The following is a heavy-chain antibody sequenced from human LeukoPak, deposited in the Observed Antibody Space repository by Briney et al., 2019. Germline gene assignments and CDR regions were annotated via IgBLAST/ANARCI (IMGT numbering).Heavy chain of an antibody. CDR2: ISSSGSTI. V-gene: IGHV3-48*03. CDR1: GFTFSSYE. Sequence: PGGSLRLSCAASGFTFSSYEMNWVRQAPGKGLEWVSYISSSGSTIYYADSVKGRFTISRDNAKNSLYLQMNSLRAEDTAVYYCAKGKGVGVTTSFDYWGQGIVVTVSS. CDR3: AKGKGVGVTTSFDY. J-gene: IGHJ4*02. D-gene: IGHD1-26*01.